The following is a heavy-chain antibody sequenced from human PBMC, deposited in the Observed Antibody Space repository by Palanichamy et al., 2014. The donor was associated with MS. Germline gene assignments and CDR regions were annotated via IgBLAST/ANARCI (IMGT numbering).Heavy chain of an antibody. D-gene: IGHD3-22*01. CDR2: IVPLNGIA. CDR1: GGTFSSYT. CDR3: ASGNYFDSSGYPGTNY. J-gene: IGHJ4*02. V-gene: IGHV1-69*02. Sequence: QVQLVQSGAEVKKPGSSVKVSCKASGGTFSSYTIYWMRQAPGQGLEWMGRIVPLNGIANYAQKFQGRVTITADKSTTTAYMELSSLTSEDTAVYYCASGNYFDSSGYPGTNYWGQGTLVTVSS.